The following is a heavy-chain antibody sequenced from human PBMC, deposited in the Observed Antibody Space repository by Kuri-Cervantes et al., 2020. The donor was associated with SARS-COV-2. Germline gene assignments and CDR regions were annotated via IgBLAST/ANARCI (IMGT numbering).Heavy chain of an antibody. CDR1: GYTFTGYY. J-gene: IGHJ6*03. V-gene: IGHV1-46*01. CDR2: INPSGGST. Sequence: ASVKVSCKASGYTFTGYYMHWVRQAPGQGLEWMGIINPSGGSTSYAQKFQGRVTMTRDTSTSTVYMELSSLRSEDTAVYYCARMAGTTTYYYYMDVWGKGTTVTVSS. D-gene: IGHD1-7*01. CDR3: ARMAGTTTYYYYMDV.